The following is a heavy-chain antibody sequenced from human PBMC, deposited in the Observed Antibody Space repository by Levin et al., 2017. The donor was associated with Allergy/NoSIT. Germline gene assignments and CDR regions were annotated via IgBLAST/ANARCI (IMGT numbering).Heavy chain of an antibody. CDR1: GFTFSSYW. V-gene: IGHV3-7*01. D-gene: IGHD5-18*01. CDR3: ARDLRGYSYGFYYYYGMDV. J-gene: IGHJ6*02. CDR2: IKQDGSEK. Sequence: GGSLRLSCAASGFTFSSYWMSWVRQAPGKGLEWVANIKQDGSEKYYVDSVKGRFTISRDNAKNSLYLQMNSLRAEDTAVYYCARDLRGYSYGFYYYYGMDVWGQGTTVTVSS.